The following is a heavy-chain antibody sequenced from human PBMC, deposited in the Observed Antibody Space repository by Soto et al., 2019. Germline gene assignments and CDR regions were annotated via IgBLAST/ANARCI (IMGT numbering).Heavy chain of an antibody. CDR3: ARTLHRSGYDCPFDC. J-gene: IGHJ4*02. D-gene: IGHD5-12*01. Sequence: SETLSLTCSVSGDSISAYFWSWIRQSPGKGLEWIGYVYHDGTTFYNPSLSDRVTISVGTSRNQFSLDLNSVTAADTAVYYCARTLHRSGYDCPFDCWGQGTLVTVSS. CDR1: GDSISAYF. V-gene: IGHV4-59*01. CDR2: VYHDGTT.